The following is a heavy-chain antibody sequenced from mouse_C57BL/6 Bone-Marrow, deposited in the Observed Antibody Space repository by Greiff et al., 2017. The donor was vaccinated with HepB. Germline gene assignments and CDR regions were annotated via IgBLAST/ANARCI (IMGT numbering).Heavy chain of an antibody. CDR2: IDPETGGT. CDR3: TRRAQGY. V-gene: IGHV1-15*01. CDR1: GSTFTDYE. D-gene: IGHD3-3*01. Sequence: QVQLKESGAELVRPGASVTLSCKASGSTFTDYEMHWVKQTPVHGLEWIGAIDPETGGTAYNQKFKGKAILTADKSSSTAYMELRSLTSEDSAVYYCTRRAQGYWGQGTTLTVSS. J-gene: IGHJ2*01.